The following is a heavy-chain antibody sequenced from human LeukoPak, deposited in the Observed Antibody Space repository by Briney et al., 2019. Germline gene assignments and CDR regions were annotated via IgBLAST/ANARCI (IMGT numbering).Heavy chain of an antibody. CDR1: GDSIRSYW. J-gene: IGHJ4*02. V-gene: IGHV4-4*07. CDR3: ARQGYTARYYFLDS. D-gene: IGHD1-26*01. Sequence: SETLSLTCDVSGDSIRSYWWGWVRQPAGKGLEWIGRIYATGSTKFNPSLKSRLTMSMDTSTNQFSLKLTSVTAADTAVYFCARQGYTARYYFLDSWSQGTLVTVSS. CDR2: IYATGST.